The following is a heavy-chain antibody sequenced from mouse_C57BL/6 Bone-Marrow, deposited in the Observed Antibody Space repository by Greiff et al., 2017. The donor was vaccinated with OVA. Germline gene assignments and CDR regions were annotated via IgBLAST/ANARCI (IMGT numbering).Heavy chain of an antibody. V-gene: IGHV1-80*01. J-gene: IGHJ1*03. D-gene: IGHD1-1*01. Sequence: VQLQESGAELVKPGASVKISCKASGYAFSSYWMNWVKQRPGKGLEWIGQIYPGDGDTNYNGKFKGKATLTADKSSSTAYMQLSSLTSEDSAIYYCARSYYGSRYWYFDVWGTGTTVTVSS. CDR2: IYPGDGDT. CDR1: GYAFSSYW. CDR3: ARSYYGSRYWYFDV.